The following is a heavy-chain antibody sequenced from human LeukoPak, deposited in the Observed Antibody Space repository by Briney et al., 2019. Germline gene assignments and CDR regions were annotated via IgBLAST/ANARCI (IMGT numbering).Heavy chain of an antibody. Sequence: PGGSLRLSCAASGFTFSSYSMNWVRQAPGKGLEWVSYISSSSSTIYYADSVKGRFTISRDNAKNSLYLQMNSLRAEDTAVYYCASEGDFDYWGQGTLVTVSS. CDR2: ISSSSSTI. CDR1: GFTFSSYS. J-gene: IGHJ4*02. V-gene: IGHV3-48*01. D-gene: IGHD3-16*01. CDR3: ASEGDFDY.